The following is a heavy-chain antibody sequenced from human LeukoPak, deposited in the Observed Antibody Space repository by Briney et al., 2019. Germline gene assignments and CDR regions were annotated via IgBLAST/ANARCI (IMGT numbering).Heavy chain of an antibody. CDR2: MNPNSGNT. Sequence: ASVKVSCKASGYTFTSYDINWVRQATGQGLEWIGWMNPNSGNTGYAQKFQGRVTMTRNTSISTAYMELSSLRSEDTAVYYCARGKLMDRGRGVISPIPYWGQGTLVTVSS. J-gene: IGHJ4*02. CDR3: ARGKLMDRGRGVISPIPY. D-gene: IGHD3-10*01. V-gene: IGHV1-8*01. CDR1: GYTFTSYD.